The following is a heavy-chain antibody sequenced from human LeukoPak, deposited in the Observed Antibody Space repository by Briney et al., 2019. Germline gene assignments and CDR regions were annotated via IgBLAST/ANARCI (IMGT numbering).Heavy chain of an antibody. CDR3: ERDPFEL. Sequence: GGSLRLSCEASGFTLSNHWMTWVRQAPGKGLEWVATIRQGGSDKFYVDSVKGRFTISGDNARNSLYLQMNSLRAEDTAVYYCERDPFELWGQGTLVTVSS. CDR1: GFTLSNHW. D-gene: IGHD1-26*01. V-gene: IGHV3-7*01. CDR2: IRQGGSDK. J-gene: IGHJ4*02.